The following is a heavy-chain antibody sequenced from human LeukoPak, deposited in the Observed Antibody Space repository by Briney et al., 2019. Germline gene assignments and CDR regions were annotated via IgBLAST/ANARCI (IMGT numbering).Heavy chain of an antibody. V-gene: IGHV3-7*01. J-gene: IGHJ4*02. Sequence: PGGSLRLSCAASGLSFSSYWMSWVRQAPGKGLEWVANINEDGSEKYYVDSVKGRFTISRDNAKNSLYLQMNSLRAEDTAVYYRYSSSWYWRAPFGHWGQGTLVTASS. CDR3: YSSSWYWRAPFGH. CDR1: GLSFSSYW. D-gene: IGHD6-13*01. CDR2: INEDGSEK.